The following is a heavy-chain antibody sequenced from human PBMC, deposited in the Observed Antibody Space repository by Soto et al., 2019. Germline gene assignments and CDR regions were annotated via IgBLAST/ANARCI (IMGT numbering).Heavy chain of an antibody. CDR1: GGSISSYY. V-gene: IGHV4-4*07. D-gene: IGHD2-15*01. Sequence: QVQLQESGPGLVKPSETLSLTCTVSGGSISSYYWSWIRQPAGKGLEWIGRIYTSGSTNYNPSLKSRVTMSVDTSKTQFALKLSSVTAAYTAVYYCARDDYRCSGGSCYDYWGQGTLVTVSS. CDR3: ARDDYRCSGGSCYDY. CDR2: IYTSGST. J-gene: IGHJ4*02.